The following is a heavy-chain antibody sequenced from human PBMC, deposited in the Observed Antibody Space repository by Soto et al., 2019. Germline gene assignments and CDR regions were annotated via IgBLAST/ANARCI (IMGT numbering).Heavy chain of an antibody. D-gene: IGHD2-2*01. CDR1: GFTFSSYS. J-gene: IGHJ1*01. CDR3: AKDFTAAMPEYFQH. V-gene: IGHV3-23*01. CDR2: ISGSGGST. Sequence: PGGSLRLSCAASGFTFSSYSFSWVRQPPGKGLEWVSAISGSGGSTYYADSVKGRFTISRDNSKNTLYLQMNSLRAEDTAVYYCAKDFTAAMPEYFQHCGQGTLVTVSS.